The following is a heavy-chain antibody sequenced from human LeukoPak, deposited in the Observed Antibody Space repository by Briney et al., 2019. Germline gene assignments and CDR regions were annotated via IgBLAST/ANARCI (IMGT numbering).Heavy chain of an antibody. D-gene: IGHD3-16*01. V-gene: IGHV3-15*01. CDR3: VWHYFDY. J-gene: IGHJ4*02. Sequence: KAGGSLRLSCATSGFTFSNAWMSWARQAPGEGLEWVGRIKNKADGGTTDYTVPVKGRFTISRDDAKNTLYLQMDSLISEDTAIYYCVWHYFDYWGQGALVTVSS. CDR1: GFTFSNAW. CDR2: IKNKADGGTT.